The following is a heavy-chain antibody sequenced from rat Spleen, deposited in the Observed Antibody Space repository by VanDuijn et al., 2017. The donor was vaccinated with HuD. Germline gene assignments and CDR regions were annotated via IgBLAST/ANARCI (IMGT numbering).Heavy chain of an antibody. J-gene: IGHJ1*01. CDR2: IGTGGGGT. V-gene: IGHV5-27*01. Sequence: EVQLVESGGGLVQPGRSLKLSCAASGFTFSNYYMAWVRQAPTKGLEWVAYIGTGGGGTYYRDSVKGRFTISRDNAKSTLYLQMDSLRSEDTATYDCTTDYFSGDYWYFDFWGPGTMVTVSS. CDR1: GFTFSNYY. D-gene: IGHD1-1*01. CDR3: TTDYFSGDYWYFDF.